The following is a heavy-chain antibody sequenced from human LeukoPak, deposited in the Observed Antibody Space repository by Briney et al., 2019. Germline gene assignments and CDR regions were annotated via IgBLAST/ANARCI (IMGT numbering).Heavy chain of an antibody. D-gene: IGHD3-10*01. V-gene: IGHV3-23*01. CDR1: GFTFSTYT. CDR2: ISGDGGST. J-gene: IGHJ4*02. CDR3: AKDFGRNLGGPGY. Sequence: GGSLRLSCAASGFTFSTYTMAWVRQAPGGGLEWVSGISGDGGSTYYADSVKGRFAISRDNSKSALYLQMNRVRAEDTAVYYCAKDFGRNLGGPGYWGRGTLVTISS.